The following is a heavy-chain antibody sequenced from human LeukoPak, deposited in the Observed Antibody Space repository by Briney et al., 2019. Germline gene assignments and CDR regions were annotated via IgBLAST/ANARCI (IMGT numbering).Heavy chain of an antibody. CDR3: ARGTVVVVAATGWFDP. Sequence: PGRSLRLSCAASGFTFSSYAMHWARQAPGKGVEWVAVISYDGSNKYYADSVEGRFTISRDNSKNTLYLQMNSLRAEDTAVYYCARGTVVVVAATGWFDPWGQGALVTVSS. D-gene: IGHD2-15*01. J-gene: IGHJ5*02. V-gene: IGHV3-30*04. CDR2: ISYDGSNK. CDR1: GFTFSSYA.